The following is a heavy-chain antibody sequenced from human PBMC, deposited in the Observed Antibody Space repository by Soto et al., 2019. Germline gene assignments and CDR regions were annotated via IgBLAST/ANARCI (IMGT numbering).Heavy chain of an antibody. Sequence: SETLSLTCTVSGDSIGTTHSYWAWIRQSPGKGLEWIGNIHYSGSTYYMPSLRSRVTLSVDTSKNQFSLRLASVTAEDTAVYYCVMHEGKGNVWPLDFWGQGILGTGSS. V-gene: IGHV4-39*01. CDR2: IHYSGST. CDR1: GDSIGTTHSY. D-gene: IGHD2-8*01. J-gene: IGHJ4*02. CDR3: VMHEGKGNVWPLDF.